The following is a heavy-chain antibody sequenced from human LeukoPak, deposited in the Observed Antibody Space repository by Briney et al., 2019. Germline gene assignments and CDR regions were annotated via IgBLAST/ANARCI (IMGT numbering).Heavy chain of an antibody. Sequence: SETLSLTCAVYGGSCSGYYWSWIRQPPGKGLEWIGEINHSGSTNYNPSLKSRVTISVDTSKNQFSLKLDSVTAADTAVYYCARHSGLRSPFDPWGQGTLVTVSS. CDR2: INHSGST. V-gene: IGHV4-34*09. CDR1: GGSCSGYY. D-gene: IGHD3-3*01. J-gene: IGHJ5*02. CDR3: ARHSGLRSPFDP.